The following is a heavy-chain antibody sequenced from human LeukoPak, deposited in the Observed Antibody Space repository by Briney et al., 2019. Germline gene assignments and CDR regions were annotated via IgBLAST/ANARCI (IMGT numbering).Heavy chain of an antibody. CDR3: AAGGRSTTPAFDY. CDR1: GFTFTSSA. Sequence: SVKVSCKASGFTFTSSAMQWVRQARGQPFEWIGWILIVSGNTNYAQKFQERVTITRDMSTSTAYMELSSLRSEDTAVYCCAAGGRSTTPAFDYWGQGTLVTVSS. CDR2: ILIVSGNT. J-gene: IGHJ4*02. D-gene: IGHD2/OR15-2a*01. V-gene: IGHV1-58*02.